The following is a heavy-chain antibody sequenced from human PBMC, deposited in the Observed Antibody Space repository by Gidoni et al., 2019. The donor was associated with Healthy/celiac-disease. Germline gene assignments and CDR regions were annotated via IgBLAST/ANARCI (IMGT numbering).Heavy chain of an antibody. Sequence: QVQLVESGGGVVQPGRSLRLSCAASGFTFRSYGMHWVRQAPGKGLEWVAVIWYDGSNKYYADSVKGRFTISRDNSKNTLYLQMNSLRAEDTAVYYCARDLGEDTIFGVVIPYYYGMDVWGQGTTVTVSS. CDR3: ARDLGEDTIFGVVIPYYYGMDV. CDR1: GFTFRSYG. J-gene: IGHJ6*02. D-gene: IGHD3-3*01. CDR2: IWYDGSNK. V-gene: IGHV3-33*01.